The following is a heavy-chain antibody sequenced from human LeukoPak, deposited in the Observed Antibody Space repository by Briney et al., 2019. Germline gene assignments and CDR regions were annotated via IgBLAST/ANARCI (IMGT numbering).Heavy chain of an antibody. CDR1: GFAVSSNY. CDR2: IYSGGST. V-gene: IGHV3-53*01. D-gene: IGHD6-19*01. Sequence: HTGESLRLSCAASGFAVSSNYMSWVRQAPGKGLEWVSVIYSGGSTYYADSVKGRFTISGDNSKNTLYLQMNSLRAEDTAVYYCARESYNSGIDYWGQGTLVTVSS. J-gene: IGHJ4*02. CDR3: ARESYNSGIDY.